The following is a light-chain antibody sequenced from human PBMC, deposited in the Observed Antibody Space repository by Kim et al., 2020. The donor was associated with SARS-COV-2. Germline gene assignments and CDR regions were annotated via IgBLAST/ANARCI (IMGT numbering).Light chain of an antibody. V-gene: IGKV1-27*01. CDR2: AAF. Sequence: ASVGDRVTVACRASQGISNHLAWYQQKPAKVPQLLIYAAFTLQSGVPSRFSGSGSGTDFTLTISSLQPEDVATYYCQKYDSARLTFGGGTKVDIK. J-gene: IGKJ4*01. CDR1: QGISNH. CDR3: QKYDSARLT.